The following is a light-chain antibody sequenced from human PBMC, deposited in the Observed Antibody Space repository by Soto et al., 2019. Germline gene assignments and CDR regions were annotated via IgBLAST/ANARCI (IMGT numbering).Light chain of an antibody. V-gene: IGKV3-15*01. Sequence: EIVMTQSPATLSVSPGERATLSCRASQSVSSNLAWYQQKPGQAPRLLIYGASTRATGIPARFSGSGSGTEFTLTISSLQSEDGAVYYCQQYNNWLITFGQGTRLEIK. CDR2: GAS. CDR3: QQYNNWLIT. CDR1: QSVSSN. J-gene: IGKJ5*01.